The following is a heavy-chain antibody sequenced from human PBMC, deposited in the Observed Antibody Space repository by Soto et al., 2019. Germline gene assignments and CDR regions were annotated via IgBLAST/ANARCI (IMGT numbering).Heavy chain of an antibody. D-gene: IGHD1-26*01. CDR3: VGEPVGATPPVDY. V-gene: IGHV1-18*01. Sequence: ASVKVSCKASGYTFTSYGISWVRQAPGQGLEWMGWISAGNGNTKYAQKFQGRVTITRDTSASTAYMELRSLRSEDTAVYYCVGEPVGATPPVDYWGQGTLVTVSS. CDR1: GYTFTSYG. J-gene: IGHJ4*02. CDR2: ISAGNGNT.